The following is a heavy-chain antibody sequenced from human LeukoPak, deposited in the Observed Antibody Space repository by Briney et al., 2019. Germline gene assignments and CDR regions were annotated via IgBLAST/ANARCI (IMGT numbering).Heavy chain of an antibody. J-gene: IGHJ4*02. CDR2: ISGSGTYT. CDR1: RFTFNNYA. V-gene: IGHV3-23*01. CDR3: AKDQRLRPQYYFDS. Sequence: PGRSLRLSCLASRFTFNNYAMFWVRQTPGKGLEWVSGISGSGTYTYYADSVKGRFTISRANSKNMLYLQMNSLRAEDTAVFYCAKDQRLRPQYYFDSWGQGTLVTVSS.